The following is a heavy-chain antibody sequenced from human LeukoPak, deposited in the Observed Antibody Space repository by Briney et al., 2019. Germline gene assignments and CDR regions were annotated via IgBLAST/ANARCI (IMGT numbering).Heavy chain of an antibody. J-gene: IGHJ4*02. CDR2: LSGSVGDT. CDR1: GFTFSSYG. CDR3: AKARGTDYGDYVIFDY. V-gene: IGHV3-23*01. D-gene: IGHD4-17*01. Sequence: PGGSLRLSCAASGFTFSSYGMSWVRQAPGKGLEGVSSLSGSVGDTYYADSVNGRFAISRDNSMSTLYLQMNSLRAADTAVYYCAKARGTDYGDYVIFDYWGQGTLVTVSS.